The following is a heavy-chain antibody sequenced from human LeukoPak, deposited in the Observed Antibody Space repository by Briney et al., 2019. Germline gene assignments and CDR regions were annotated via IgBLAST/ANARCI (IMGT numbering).Heavy chain of an antibody. Sequence: SSETLSLTCSVSGGSISSYYWSWIRQTPGKGLEWIGYIYYSGTTNYNPSLKSRVTISVDTSKNQFSLKLSSVTAADTAVYYCAREAKRVVGFSLPHRLNWFDPWGQGTLVTVSS. J-gene: IGHJ5*02. CDR2: IYYSGTT. V-gene: IGHV4-59*12. D-gene: IGHD5/OR15-5a*01. CDR3: AREAKRVVGFSLPHRLNWFDP. CDR1: GGSISSYY.